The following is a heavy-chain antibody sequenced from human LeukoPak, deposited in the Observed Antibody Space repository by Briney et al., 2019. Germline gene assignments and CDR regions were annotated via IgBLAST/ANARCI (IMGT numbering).Heavy chain of an antibody. Sequence: GRSLRLACAASGFAFSRYGMHWVRQAPGKGLEWVAVILNDGSQEKYADSVKGRFTISRDNSKNTLFQQMNSLRAEDTAVYYCARDDALGDNALDIWGQGTMVTVSS. CDR3: ARDDALGDNALDI. CDR1: GFAFSRYG. J-gene: IGHJ3*02. V-gene: IGHV3-33*01. D-gene: IGHD3-16*01. CDR2: ILNDGSQE.